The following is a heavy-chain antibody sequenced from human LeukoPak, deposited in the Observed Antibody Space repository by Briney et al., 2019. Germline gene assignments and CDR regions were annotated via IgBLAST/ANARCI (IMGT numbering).Heavy chain of an antibody. J-gene: IGHJ4*02. CDR1: GYSFTGYY. V-gene: IGHV1-2*02. CDR3: ARLPLGAPHNY. CDR2: VNPNSGGT. D-gene: IGHD1-26*01. Sequence: ASVKVSCKASGYSFTGYYIHWVRQAPGQGLEWMGWVNPNSGGTNYAQKFQGRVTMTRDTSISTAYMELSRLRSDDTAVYYCARLPLGAPHNYWGQGTLATVSS.